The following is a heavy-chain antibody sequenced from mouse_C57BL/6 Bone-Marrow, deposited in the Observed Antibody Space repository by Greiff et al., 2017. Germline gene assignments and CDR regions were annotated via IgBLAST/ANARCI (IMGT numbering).Heavy chain of an antibody. CDR2: IDPNSGGT. Sequence: VQLQQPGAELVQPGASVKLSCKASGYTFTSYWMHWVKQRPGRGLEWIGRIDPNSGGTKYNEKFKSKATLTVDKPSSTAYMQLSSLPAEDSAVYECARGYYGSSPGDYWGQGTTLTVSS. D-gene: IGHD1-1*01. CDR1: GYTFTSYW. J-gene: IGHJ2*01. CDR3: ARGYYGSSPGDY. V-gene: IGHV1-72*01.